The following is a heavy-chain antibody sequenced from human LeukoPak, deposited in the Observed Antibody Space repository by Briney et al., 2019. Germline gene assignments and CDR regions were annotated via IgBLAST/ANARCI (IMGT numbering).Heavy chain of an antibody. D-gene: IGHD2-2*01. CDR3: VRGSSSF. V-gene: IGHV3-7*04. CDR1: GLTTRNSW. CDR2: IDPDGTDL. Sequence: GGSLRLSCAVSGLTTRNSWMSWVRQAPGKGLEWVANIDPDGTDLYYMDSVKGRFTVSRDNDKNSLYLQMHSLRVEDTATYFCVRGSSSFWGQGTLVTV. J-gene: IGHJ4*02.